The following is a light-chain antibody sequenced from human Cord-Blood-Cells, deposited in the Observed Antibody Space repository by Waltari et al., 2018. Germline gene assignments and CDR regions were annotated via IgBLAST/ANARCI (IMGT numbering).Light chain of an antibody. CDR1: SSDVGSYNL. J-gene: IGLJ3*02. V-gene: IGLV2-23*01. CDR2: ERS. Sequence: QSALTQPASVSGSPGQSITISCTGTSSDVGSYNLVSWYKQHPGKAPKLMIYERSKRPSGVSNRFSGSKAGNAAYLTISGVQVEDEADYYCCSYAGSSTWVFGGGTKLTV. CDR3: CSYAGSSTWV.